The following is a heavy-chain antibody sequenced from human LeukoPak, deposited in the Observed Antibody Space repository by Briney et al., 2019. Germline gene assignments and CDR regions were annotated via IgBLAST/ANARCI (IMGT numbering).Heavy chain of an antibody. Sequence: PGGSLRLSCAASGFTFSSYAMSWVRQAPGKGLEWVSAISGSGGSTYYADSVKGRFTISRDNSKNTLYLQMNSLRAEDTAVYYCAKDRGFTVIVVVIGGAFDYWGQGTLVTVSS. J-gene: IGHJ4*02. CDR3: AKDRGFTVIVVVIGGAFDY. D-gene: IGHD3-22*01. CDR2: ISGSGGST. V-gene: IGHV3-23*01. CDR1: GFTFSSYA.